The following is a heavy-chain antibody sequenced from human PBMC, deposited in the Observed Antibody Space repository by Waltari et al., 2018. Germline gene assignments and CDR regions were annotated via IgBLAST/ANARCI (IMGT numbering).Heavy chain of an antibody. J-gene: IGHJ6*02. V-gene: IGHV1-2*02. CDR3: ARSPRAVAGTVYYGMDV. CDR2: INPNSGCT. Sequence: QVQLVQSGAEVKRPGASVKVSCKASGYTFTAYYIHWVRQAPGQGLEWMGWINPNSGCTNYAQKFQGRVTMTRDTSISTAYMELSRLRSDDTAVYYCARSPRAVAGTVYYGMDVWGQGTTVTVSS. D-gene: IGHD6-19*01. CDR1: GYTFTAYY.